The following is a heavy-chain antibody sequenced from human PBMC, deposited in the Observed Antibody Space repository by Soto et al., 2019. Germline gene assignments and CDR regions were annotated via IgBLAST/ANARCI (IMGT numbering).Heavy chain of an antibody. CDR1: GYSFTSYW. D-gene: IGHD5-18*01. V-gene: IGHV5-51*01. CDR3: ARVDTATVPYLLSGMDV. J-gene: IGHJ6*02. Sequence: LGESLKISCKGSGYSFTSYWCGWLRQIPGKGLEWMGIIYPGDSDTRYSPSFQGQVTISADKSISTAYLQWSSLKASDTAMYYCARVDTATVPYLLSGMDVWGQETTVTVS. CDR2: IYPGDSDT.